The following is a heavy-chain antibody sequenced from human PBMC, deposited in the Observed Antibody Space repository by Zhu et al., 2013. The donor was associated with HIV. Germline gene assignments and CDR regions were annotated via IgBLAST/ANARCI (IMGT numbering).Heavy chain of an antibody. V-gene: IGHV1-69*01. CDR1: GGTFSSYA. CDR2: IIPIFGTA. D-gene: IGHD3-22*01. J-gene: IGHJ4*02. Sequence: QVQLVQSGAEVKKPGSSVKVSCKASGGTFSSYAISWVRQAPGQGLEWMGGIIPIFGTANYAQKFQGRVTITADESTSTAYMELSSLRSEDTAVYYCARYLGYYDSSGYYLGPGDYWGQGNPWVTVS. CDR3: ARYLGYYDSSGYYLGPGDY.